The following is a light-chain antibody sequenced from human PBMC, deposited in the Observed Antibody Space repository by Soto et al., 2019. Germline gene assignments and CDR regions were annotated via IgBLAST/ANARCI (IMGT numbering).Light chain of an antibody. CDR3: QHYGGMWT. CDR1: QSITNR. V-gene: IGKV1-5*01. J-gene: IGKJ1*01. CDR2: DAS. Sequence: DIQMTQSPSTLSASVGDRVTITCRASQSITNRLAWYQQKPGKAPKVLIYDASNLEYGVPSRSSGSGFGTEFILTISSLQPDDFATYYCQHYGGMWTFGQGTKVEMK.